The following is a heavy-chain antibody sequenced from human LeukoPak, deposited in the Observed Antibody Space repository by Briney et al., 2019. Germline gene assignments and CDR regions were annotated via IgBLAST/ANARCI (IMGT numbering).Heavy chain of an antibody. D-gene: IGHD5-12*01. Sequence: GGSLRLSCAASGFTFSSYAMSWVRQAPGKGLEWVSAISGSGGSTYYADSVKGRFTISRDSSKNTLYLQMNSLRAEDTAVYYCAKGTYSGYDVDYWGQGTLVTVSS. CDR2: ISGSGGST. V-gene: IGHV3-23*01. CDR1: GFTFSSYA. J-gene: IGHJ4*02. CDR3: AKGTYSGYDVDY.